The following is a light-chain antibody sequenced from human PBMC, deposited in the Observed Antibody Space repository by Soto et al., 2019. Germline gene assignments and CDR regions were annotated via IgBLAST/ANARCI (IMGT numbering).Light chain of an antibody. CDR1: QSVSSN. Sequence: EIVMTQSPATLSVSPGERATLSCGASQSVSSNLAWYQQKPGQAPRLLIYGASTRATGIPARFSGSGSGTEFTLTIRSLQSEDFEVYYCQQYNNWLWTFGQGTKVDIK. CDR2: GAS. J-gene: IGKJ1*01. CDR3: QQYNNWLWT. V-gene: IGKV3-15*01.